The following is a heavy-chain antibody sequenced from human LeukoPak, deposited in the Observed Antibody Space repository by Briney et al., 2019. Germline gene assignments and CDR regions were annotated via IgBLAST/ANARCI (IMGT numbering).Heavy chain of an antibody. D-gene: IGHD3-22*01. J-gene: IGHJ4*02. Sequence: PGRSLRLSCAASGFTFSSYAMHWVRQAPGKGLEWVAVISYDGSNKYYADSVKGRFTISRDNSKNTLYLQMNSLRAEDTAVYYCARDPAPAYYYDSSGYSYYFDYWGQGTLVTVSS. V-gene: IGHV3-30-3*01. CDR3: ARDPAPAYYYDSSGYSYYFDY. CDR2: ISYDGSNK. CDR1: GFTFSSYA.